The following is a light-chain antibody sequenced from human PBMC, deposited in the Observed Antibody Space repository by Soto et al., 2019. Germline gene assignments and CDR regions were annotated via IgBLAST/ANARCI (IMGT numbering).Light chain of an antibody. J-gene: IGKJ3*01. CDR1: QSVTSSY. Sequence: EIVLTQSPGTLSLSPGERATLSCRASQSVTSSYLAWYQQKPGQALRLLIYGAASRATGIPDKFSGSGSGTAFTLTISRLEPEDFAVYYCQQYGSSPFTFGPGTKVDIK. CDR3: QQYGSSPFT. CDR2: GAA. V-gene: IGKV3-20*01.